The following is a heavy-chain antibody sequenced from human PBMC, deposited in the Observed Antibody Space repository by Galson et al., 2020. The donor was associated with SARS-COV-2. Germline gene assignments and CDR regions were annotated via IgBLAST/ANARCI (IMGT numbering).Heavy chain of an antibody. V-gene: IGHV3-30*18. CDR2: ISYDGSNK. Sequence: GGSLRLSCAASGFTFSSYGMHWVRQAPGKGLEWVAVISYDGSNKYYADSVKGRFTISRDNSKNTLYLQMNSLRAEDTAVYYCAKDDFYYGILTGYFSYPALNPYSYGMDVWGHGPTVTVSS. CDR3: AKDDFYYGILTGYFSYPALNPYSYGMDV. J-gene: IGHJ6*02. CDR1: GFTFSSYG. D-gene: IGHD3-9*01.